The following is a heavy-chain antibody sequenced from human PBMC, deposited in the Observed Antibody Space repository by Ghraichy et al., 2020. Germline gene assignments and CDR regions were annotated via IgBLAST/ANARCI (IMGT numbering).Heavy chain of an antibody. D-gene: IGHD3-3*01. CDR3: ARVGRLFGENYGMDV. V-gene: IGHV1-8*01. J-gene: IGHJ6*02. CDR1: GYTFTSYD. CDR2: MNPNSGNT. Sequence: ASVKVSCKASGYTFTSYDINWVRQATGQGLEWMGWMNPNSGNTGYAQKFQGRVTMTRNTSISTAYMELSSLRSEDTAVYYCARVGRLFGENYGMDVWGQGTTVTVSS.